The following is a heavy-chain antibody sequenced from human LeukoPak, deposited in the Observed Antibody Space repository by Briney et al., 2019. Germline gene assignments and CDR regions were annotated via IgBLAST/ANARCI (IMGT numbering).Heavy chain of an antibody. CDR2: INSDGSST. Sequence: GSLRLSCAASGFTFSSYWMHWVRQAPGKGLVWVSRINSDGSSTSYADSVKGRFTISRDNAKNTLYPQMNSLRAEDTAVYYCASEGYCSSTSCYDYWGQGTLVTVSS. CDR1: GFTFSSYW. V-gene: IGHV3-74*01. CDR3: ASEGYCSSTSCYDY. D-gene: IGHD2-2*01. J-gene: IGHJ4*02.